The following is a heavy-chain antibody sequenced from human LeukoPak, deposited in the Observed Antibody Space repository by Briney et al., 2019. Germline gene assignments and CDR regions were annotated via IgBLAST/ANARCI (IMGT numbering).Heavy chain of an antibody. D-gene: IGHD3-10*01. CDR3: ARDREEDYYMDV. Sequence: PGGSLRLSRAASGFTYNSYSMNWVRQAPGKGLEWVSSISSSSRYIYYADSVKGRFTISRDNAKNSLYLQMNSLRAEDTAVYYCARDREEDYYMDVWGKGTTVTVSS. V-gene: IGHV3-21*01. CDR2: ISSSSRYI. J-gene: IGHJ6*03. CDR1: GFTYNSYS.